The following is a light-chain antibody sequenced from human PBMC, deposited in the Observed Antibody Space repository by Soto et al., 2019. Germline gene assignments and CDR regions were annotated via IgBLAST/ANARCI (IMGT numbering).Light chain of an antibody. CDR1: GSNIGAGYD. CDR2: DNT. J-gene: IGLJ3*02. Sequence: QAVLTQPPSVSAAPGQRVTSSCSGSGSNIGAGYDVHWYQQLPGSAPQLLIYDNTNRPSGVPDRFSGSRSGTSASLAITRLQAEDKADYYCQSFDRDLSGVLFGGGTKLTVL. CDR3: QSFDRDLSGVL. V-gene: IGLV1-40*01.